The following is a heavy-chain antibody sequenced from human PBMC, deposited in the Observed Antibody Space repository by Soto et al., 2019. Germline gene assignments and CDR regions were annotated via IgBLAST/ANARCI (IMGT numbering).Heavy chain of an antibody. Sequence: VQLQESGPGLVKPSGTLSLTCAVSGASISSGNWWSWVRQSPGKGLEWIGEIYRSGSTNHNPSLKSRVIISLDKSRNQFSLKLSSVTAADTAVYSCASHRGNTFGPYDDWGQGTQVTVSS. CDR3: ASHRGNTFGPYDD. CDR1: GASISSGNW. D-gene: IGHD3-16*01. J-gene: IGHJ4*01. V-gene: IGHV4-4*02. CDR2: IYRSGST.